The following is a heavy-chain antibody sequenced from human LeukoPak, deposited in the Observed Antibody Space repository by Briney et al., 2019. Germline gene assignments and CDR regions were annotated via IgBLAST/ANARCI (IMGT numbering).Heavy chain of an antibody. D-gene: IGHD3-10*01. CDR3: ASLPMVRPGAFDI. CDR2: INTNTGNP. J-gene: IGHJ3*02. CDR1: GYTFTSYG. Sequence: ASVKVSCKASGYTFTSYGISWVRQAPGQGLEWMGWINTNTGNPTYAQGFTGRFVFSLDTSVSTAYLQISSLKAEDTAVYYCASLPMVRPGAFDIWGQGTMVTVSS. V-gene: IGHV7-4-1*02.